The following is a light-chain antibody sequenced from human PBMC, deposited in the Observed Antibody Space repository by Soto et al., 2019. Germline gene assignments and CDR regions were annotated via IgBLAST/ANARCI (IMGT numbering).Light chain of an antibody. Sequence: DIQMTQSPSTLSASVGDRVTITCRASQSISTWLAWYQQEPGKAPKLLIHKASTLKSGVPSRFSVSGSGTEFTLTISSLQPDDFATYYCQHYNSYSEAFGQGTKVDIK. J-gene: IGKJ1*01. CDR3: QHYNSYSEA. V-gene: IGKV1-5*03. CDR1: QSISTW. CDR2: KAS.